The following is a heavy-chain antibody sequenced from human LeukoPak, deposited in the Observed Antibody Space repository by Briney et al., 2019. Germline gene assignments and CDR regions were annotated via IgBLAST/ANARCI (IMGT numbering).Heavy chain of an antibody. V-gene: IGHV1-2*02. D-gene: IGHD6-19*01. CDR2: INPNSGGT. Sequence: ASVQVSCKASGYTFAGYYMHWVRQAPGQGLEWMGWINPNSGGTNYAQKFQGRVTMTRDTSISTAYMELSRLRSDDTAVYYCARTGYSSGWYVAFDIWGQGTMVTVSS. CDR3: ARTGYSSGWYVAFDI. J-gene: IGHJ3*02. CDR1: GYTFAGYY.